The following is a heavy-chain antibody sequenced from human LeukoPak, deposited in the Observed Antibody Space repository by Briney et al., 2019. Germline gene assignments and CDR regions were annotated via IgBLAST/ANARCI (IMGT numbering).Heavy chain of an antibody. V-gene: IGHV4-34*01. CDR1: GGSFSGYY. CDR2: INHSGST. D-gene: IGHD2-15*01. CDR3: ARGKGTIVATITSGNFRYCSGGSCYRWFDP. J-gene: IGHJ5*02. Sequence: SETLSLTCAVYGGSFSGYYWSWIRQPPGKGLEWIGEINHSGSTNYNPSLKSRVTISVDTSKNQFSLKLSSVTAADTAVYYCARGKGTIVATITSGNFRYCSGGSCYRWFDPWGQGTLVTVSS.